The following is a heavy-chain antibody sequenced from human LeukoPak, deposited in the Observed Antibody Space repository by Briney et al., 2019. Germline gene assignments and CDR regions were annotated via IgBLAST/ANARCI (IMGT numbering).Heavy chain of an antibody. V-gene: IGHV3-15*01. Sequence: GGSLRLSCAASGFTFTNAWMNWVRQAPGKGLEWVGRIKSKVHGGTTEYAATVTGRFTISRDDSEKTLFLQMNRLKIEDSAVYYCTTDDFEIVPGYQGTGDYYYGLDVWGQGTTVTVSS. CDR2: IKSKVHGGTT. J-gene: IGHJ6*02. CDR3: TTDDFEIVPGYQGTGDYYYGLDV. CDR1: GFTFTNAW. D-gene: IGHD2/OR15-2a*01.